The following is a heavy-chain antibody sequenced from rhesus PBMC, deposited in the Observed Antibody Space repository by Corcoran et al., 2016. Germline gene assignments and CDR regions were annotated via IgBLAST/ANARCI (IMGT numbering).Heavy chain of an antibody. Sequence: EVQLVQSGAEVKKPGASVKISCKASGYTFTAYYLPWVRQAPGKGLEWMGRVDPEDGEAIHAQKFQDRVIITADTSTDTAYMELSSLRSEDTAVYYCATGVITPFDYWGQGVLVTVSS. CDR2: VDPEDGEA. CDR3: ATGVITPFDY. J-gene: IGHJ4*01. D-gene: IGHD3-16*01. CDR1: GYTFTAYY. V-gene: IGHV1-111*02.